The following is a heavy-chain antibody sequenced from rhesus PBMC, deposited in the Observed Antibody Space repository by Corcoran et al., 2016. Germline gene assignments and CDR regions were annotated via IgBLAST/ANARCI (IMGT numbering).Heavy chain of an antibody. CDR3: ARDRWGWNNPFDY. V-gene: IGHV4-127*01. Sequence: VQLQESGPGLVKPSETLSLTCAVSGYSISSGYGWSWIRQPPGQGLEWIGYIVGSSGGTNYNPSLKSRVTISKDTAKNQFSLKLSSVTAADTAVYYCARDRWGWNNPFDYWGQGVLVTVSS. D-gene: IGHD1-20*01. CDR2: IVGSSGGT. J-gene: IGHJ4*01. CDR1: GYSISSGYG.